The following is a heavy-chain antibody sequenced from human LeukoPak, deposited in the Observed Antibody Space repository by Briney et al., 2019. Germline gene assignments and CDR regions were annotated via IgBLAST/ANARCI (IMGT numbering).Heavy chain of an antibody. J-gene: IGHJ6*02. CDR1: EFTFSSYW. V-gene: IGHV3-7*03. CDR2: INHNGNVN. Sequence: GGSLRLSCAASEFTFSSYWMSWVRQAPGKGLEWVASINHNGNVNYYVDSVKGRFTISRDNAKNSLYLQMSNLRAEDTAVYFCARGGGLDVWGQGATVTVSS. D-gene: IGHD3-16*01. CDR3: ARGGGLDV.